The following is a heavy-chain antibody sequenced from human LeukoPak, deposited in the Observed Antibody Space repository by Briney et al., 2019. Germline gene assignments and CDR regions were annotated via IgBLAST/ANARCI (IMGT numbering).Heavy chain of an antibody. CDR3: AKGPHYYDSSGYTFDY. Sequence: GGSLRLSCAASGFTFSSYGMHWVRQAPGKGLEWVAVISYDGSNKYYADSVKGRFTISRDNSKNTLYLQMNSLRAEDTAVYYCAKGPHYYDSSGYTFDYWGQGTLVTVSS. CDR2: ISYDGSNK. CDR1: GFTFSSYG. D-gene: IGHD3-22*01. J-gene: IGHJ4*02. V-gene: IGHV3-30*18.